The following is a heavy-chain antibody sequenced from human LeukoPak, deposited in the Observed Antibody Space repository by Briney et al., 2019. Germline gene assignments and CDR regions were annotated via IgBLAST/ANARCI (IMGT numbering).Heavy chain of an antibody. D-gene: IGHD6-13*01. CDR2: IYSGGST. J-gene: IGHJ4*02. V-gene: IGHV3-66*01. Sequence: GGSLRLSCAASGFTVSSNYMSWVRQAPGKGLEWVSVIYSGGSTYYADSVKGRFTISRDNSKNTLYLQMNSLRAEDTAVYYCARGGTAAEPLSFDYWGQGTLVTVSS. CDR1: GFTVSSNY. CDR3: ARGGTAAEPLSFDY.